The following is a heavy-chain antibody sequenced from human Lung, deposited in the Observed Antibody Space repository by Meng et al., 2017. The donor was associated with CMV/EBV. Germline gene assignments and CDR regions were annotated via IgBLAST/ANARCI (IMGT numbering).Heavy chain of an antibody. CDR3: AKDFCSSTSCYRSYYYYYGMDV. CDR1: GFTFSSYG. CDR2: IRYDGSNK. J-gene: IGHJ6*02. V-gene: IGHV3-30*02. D-gene: IGHD2-2*01. Sequence: GGSLRLSCAASGFTFSSYGMHWVRQAPGKGLEWVAFIRYDGSNKYYADPVKGRFTISRDKSKNTLYLQMNSLRAEDTAVYYCAKDFCSSTSCYRSYYYYYGMDVWGQGTTVTVSS.